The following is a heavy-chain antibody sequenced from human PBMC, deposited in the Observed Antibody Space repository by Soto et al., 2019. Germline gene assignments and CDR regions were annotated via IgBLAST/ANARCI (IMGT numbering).Heavy chain of an antibody. CDR3: ARSHSFDGSIYHYYFDF. D-gene: IGHD3-3*02. CDR1: GGSLDSSY. CDR2: IYASGTT. V-gene: IGHV4-59*01. J-gene: IGHJ4*02. Sequence: PPETLSLTCTVYGGSLDSSYWSWVRQPPGGTLEWIGYIYASGTTTYNSSLKSRVTMSVDMPNNEFSLDLTSVTAADTAVYYCARSHSFDGSIYHYYFDFWGQGTLVTVS.